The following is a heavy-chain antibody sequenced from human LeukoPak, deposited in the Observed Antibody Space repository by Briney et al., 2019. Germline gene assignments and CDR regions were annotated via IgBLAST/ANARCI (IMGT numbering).Heavy chain of an antibody. Sequence: GGSLRLSCAASGFTVSSNYMSWVRQAPGKGLEWVSVIYSGGSTYYADSVKGRFTISRDNSKGTLYIQMNSLRAEDTAVYYCARANPRLRWHQSNAFDIWGQGTMVTVSS. CDR2: IYSGGST. D-gene: IGHD4-23*01. CDR1: GFTVSSNY. V-gene: IGHV3-53*01. CDR3: ARANPRLRWHQSNAFDI. J-gene: IGHJ3*02.